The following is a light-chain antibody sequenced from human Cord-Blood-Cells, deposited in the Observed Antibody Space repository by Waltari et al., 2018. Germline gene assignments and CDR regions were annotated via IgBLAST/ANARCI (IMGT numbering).Light chain of an antibody. V-gene: IGKV3-20*01. Sequence: ETVLTQYPGTLSWSPGERATLPCRASQSVSSSYFAWYQQKPGQASRLLIYGASSRATGIPDRFSGSGSGTDFTLTISRLEPEDFAVYYCQQYGSSPYSFGQGTKLEIK. J-gene: IGKJ2*03. CDR2: GAS. CDR3: QQYGSSPYS. CDR1: QSVSSSY.